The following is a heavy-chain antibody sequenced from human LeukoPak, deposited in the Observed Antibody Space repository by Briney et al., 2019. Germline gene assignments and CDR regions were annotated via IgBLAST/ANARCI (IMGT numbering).Heavy chain of an antibody. J-gene: IGHJ4*02. CDR3: ASASLGAEAPGY. V-gene: IGHV4-59*08. Sequence: SETLSLTCTVSGGSISSYYWSWIRQPPGKGLEWIGYIYYSGSTNYNPSLKSRVAISVDTSKNQFSLKLSSVTAADTAVYYCASASLGAEAPGYWGQGTLVTVSS. CDR1: GGSISSYY. D-gene: IGHD3-16*01. CDR2: IYYSGST.